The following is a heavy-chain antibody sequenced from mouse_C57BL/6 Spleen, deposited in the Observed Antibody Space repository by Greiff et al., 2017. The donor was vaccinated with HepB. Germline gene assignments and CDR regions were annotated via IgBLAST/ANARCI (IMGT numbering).Heavy chain of an antibody. Sequence: EVQLQQSGPELVKPGASVKISCKASGYTFTDYYMNWVKQSHGKSLEWIGDINPNNGGTGYNQKFKGKATLTVDKSSSTAYMELRSLTSEDSAVYYCARAAGSSYYAMDYWGQGTSVTVSS. CDR3: ARAAGSSYYAMDY. CDR1: GYTFTDYY. CDR2: INPNNGGT. D-gene: IGHD1-1*01. V-gene: IGHV1-26*01. J-gene: IGHJ4*01.